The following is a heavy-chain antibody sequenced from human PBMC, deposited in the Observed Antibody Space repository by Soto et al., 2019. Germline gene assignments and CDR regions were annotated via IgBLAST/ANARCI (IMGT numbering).Heavy chain of an antibody. Sequence: GGSLRLSCAASGFTFSDYYMSWIRQAPGKGPEWVSYISSSGSTIYYADSVKGRFTISRDNAKNSLYLQMNSLRAEDTAVYYCARDIQRFLEWTRDAFDFRGQGTMV. J-gene: IGHJ3*01. CDR3: ARDIQRFLEWTRDAFDF. CDR2: ISSSGSTI. CDR1: GFTFSDYY. D-gene: IGHD3-3*01. V-gene: IGHV3-11*01.